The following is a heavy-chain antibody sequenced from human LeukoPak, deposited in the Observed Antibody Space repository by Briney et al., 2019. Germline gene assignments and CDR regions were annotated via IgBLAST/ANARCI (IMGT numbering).Heavy chain of an antibody. D-gene: IGHD3-10*01. J-gene: IGHJ6*02. CDR3: ATDPPHYYGSGSYYNTSHYYCYGMDV. Sequence: ASVKVSCKVSGYTLTELSMHWVRQAPGKGLEWMGGFDPEDGETIYAQKFQGRVTMTEDTSTDTAYMELSSLRSEDTAVYYCATDPPHYYGSGSYYNTSHYYCYGMDVWGQGTTVTVSS. CDR2: FDPEDGET. V-gene: IGHV1-24*01. CDR1: GYTLTELS.